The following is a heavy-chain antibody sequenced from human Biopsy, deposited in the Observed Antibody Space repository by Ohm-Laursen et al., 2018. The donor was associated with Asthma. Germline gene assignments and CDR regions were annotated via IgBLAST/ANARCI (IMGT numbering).Heavy chain of an antibody. CDR3: ARIPRRSDSYFVDY. CDR2: IHHSGTS. CDR1: GDSITSGGCC. D-gene: IGHD3-10*02. V-gene: IGHV4-31*03. J-gene: IGHJ4*02. Sequence: TLSLTCTVSGDSITSGGCCWNWIRQHPGKGLEWIGYIHHSGTSYFNPSLKSRVSFSRDTSKNQFSLRLSSVTAADTAMYYCARIPRRSDSYFVDYWGQGTLVTVSS.